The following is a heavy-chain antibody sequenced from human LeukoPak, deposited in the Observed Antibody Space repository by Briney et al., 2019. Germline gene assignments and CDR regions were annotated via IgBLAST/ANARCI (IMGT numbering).Heavy chain of an antibody. Sequence: ASVKVSCKASGYTFTSYDIHWVRQATGQGLEWMGWMNPNSGNTGYAQKFQGRVTMTRNTSISTAYMELSGLRSEDTAMYYCAREHSGYDHRLGFDNWGQGTLVTVSS. J-gene: IGHJ4*02. CDR1: GYTFTSYD. D-gene: IGHD5-12*01. CDR2: MNPNSGNT. V-gene: IGHV1-8*01. CDR3: AREHSGYDHRLGFDN.